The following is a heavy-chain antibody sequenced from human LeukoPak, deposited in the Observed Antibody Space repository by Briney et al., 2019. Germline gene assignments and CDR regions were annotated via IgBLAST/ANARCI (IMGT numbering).Heavy chain of an antibody. CDR2: MKPDGSEK. Sequence: GRSLRLSCVVAGFTFSNFWMSWVRQAPREGLEWVANMKPDGSEKYYVDSVKGRFTISRDNAKKSLYLQMNNLRAEDTAVYYCARPRWGDWGQGTLVTVSS. CDR1: GFTFSNFW. CDR3: ARPRWGD. D-gene: IGHD3-16*01. V-gene: IGHV3-7*01. J-gene: IGHJ4*02.